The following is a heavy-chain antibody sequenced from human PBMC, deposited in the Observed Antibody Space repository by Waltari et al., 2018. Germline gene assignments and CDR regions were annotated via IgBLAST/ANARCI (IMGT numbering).Heavy chain of an antibody. CDR2: ISIYSGNT. J-gene: IGHJ4*02. CDR1: GYRFTTYD. CDR3: ARQGRAVAASWFAY. D-gene: IGHD6-19*01. V-gene: IGHV1-18*04. Sequence: QVHLVQSGAAMKKPGASVQVSCKTSGYRFTTYDISWVRQAPGQGLEWMGWISIYSGNTHYAQKFQGRVTMTTDTSTSTAYMESRSLNSDDTAVYYCARQGRAVAASWFAYWGQGTLVTVSS.